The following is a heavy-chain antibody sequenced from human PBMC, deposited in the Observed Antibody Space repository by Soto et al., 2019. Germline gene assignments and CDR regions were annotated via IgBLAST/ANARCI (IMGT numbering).Heavy chain of an antibody. CDR3: ASHYDMWSGYLSPVDY. D-gene: IGHD3-3*01. J-gene: IGHJ4*02. V-gene: IGHV3-11*01. Sequence: PGGALRPSCAASGYTLRCYYMRLVRPAPGKGLEWISYIDTSGTKIYYADSVKGRFTITRDNAKNSLYLEMNSLRDEDTAVYYCASHYDMWSGYLSPVDYWGQGTLVTVSS. CDR2: IDTSGTKI. CDR1: GYTLRCYY.